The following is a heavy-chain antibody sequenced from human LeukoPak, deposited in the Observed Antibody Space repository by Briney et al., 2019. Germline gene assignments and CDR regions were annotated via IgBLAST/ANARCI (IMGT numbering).Heavy chain of an antibody. CDR3: ARDRWFAVVVAATFTFDY. J-gene: IGHJ4*02. D-gene: IGHD2-15*01. V-gene: IGHV1-2*02. CDR2: INPNSGGT. Sequence: ASVKVSCKSSGYTFTGYYMHWVRQAPGQGLEWMGWINPNSGGTNYAQKFQGRVTMTRDTSISTAYMELSRLRSDDTAVYYCARDRWFAVVVAATFTFDYWGQGTLVTVSS. CDR1: GYTFTGYY.